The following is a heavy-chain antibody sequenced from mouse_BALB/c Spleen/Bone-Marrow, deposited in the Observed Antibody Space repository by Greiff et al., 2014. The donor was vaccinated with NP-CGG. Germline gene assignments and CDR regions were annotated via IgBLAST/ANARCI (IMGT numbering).Heavy chain of an antibody. Sequence: VHLVESGAELVRPGSSVKISCKASGYAFSTYWMNWVKQRPGQGLEWIGQIYPGNGNADYNGKFKDKATLTADKSSRIAYMHLSSLTSEDSAVYFCSRGGNYGTYWGQGTLVTVSA. D-gene: IGHD2-1*01. CDR1: GYAFSTYW. CDR3: SRGGNYGTY. V-gene: IGHV1-80*01. CDR2: IYPGNGNA. J-gene: IGHJ3*01.